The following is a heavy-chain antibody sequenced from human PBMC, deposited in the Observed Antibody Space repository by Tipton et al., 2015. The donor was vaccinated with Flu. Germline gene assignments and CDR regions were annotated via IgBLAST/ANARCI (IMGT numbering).Heavy chain of an antibody. CDR3: ARGGYCSGGSCYYNWYFDL. CDR1: GDSIRNDYF. J-gene: IGHJ2*01. Sequence: TLSLTCAVSGDSIRNDYFWGWIRQPPGKGLEWIATIHRSRSTKYNPSLKSRVTISVDTPKNQFYLEMRSVTAADMAVYYCARGGYCSGGSCYYNWYFDLWGRGTLVTVSS. D-gene: IGHD2-15*01. V-gene: IGHV4-38-2*01. CDR2: IHRSRST.